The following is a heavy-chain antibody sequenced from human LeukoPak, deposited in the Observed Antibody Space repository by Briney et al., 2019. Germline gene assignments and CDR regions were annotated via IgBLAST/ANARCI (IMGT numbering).Heavy chain of an antibody. CDR2: ISSYSYI. CDR1: GFTFSSFG. Sequence: PGRSLRLSCAASGFTFSSFGMHWVRQAPGKGLEWVSSISSYSYIYYADSVKGRFTISRDNAKNSLYLQMNSLRAEDTAVYYCARGDSSVWGQGTLVTVSS. CDR3: ARGDSSV. D-gene: IGHD3-22*01. V-gene: IGHV3-21*01. J-gene: IGHJ4*02.